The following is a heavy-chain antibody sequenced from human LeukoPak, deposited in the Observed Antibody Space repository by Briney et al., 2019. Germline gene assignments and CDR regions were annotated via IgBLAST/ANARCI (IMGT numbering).Heavy chain of an antibody. D-gene: IGHD6-13*01. V-gene: IGHV3-13*01. Sequence: TGGSLRLSCAASGFTFSSYDMHWVRQATGKGLEWVSAIGTAGDTYYPGSVKGRFTISRENAKNSLYLQMNSLRAGDTAAYYCARATAAGFDYWGQGTLVAVSS. CDR2: IGTAGDT. CDR1: GFTFSSYD. J-gene: IGHJ4*02. CDR3: ARATAAGFDY.